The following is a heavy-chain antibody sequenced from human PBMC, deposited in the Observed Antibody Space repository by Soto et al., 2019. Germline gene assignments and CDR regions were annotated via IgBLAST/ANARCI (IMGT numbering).Heavy chain of an antibody. J-gene: IGHJ6*03. CDR2: MNPNSGNT. D-gene: IGHD3-3*01. CDR1: GYTFTCYG. Sequence: EASVKVSCKASGYTFTCYGISWVRQAPGQGLEWMGWMNPNSGNTGYAQKFQGRVTMTRNTSISTAYMELSSLRSEDTAVYYCARGRFLEWGSVGYMDVWGKGTTVTVSS. CDR3: ARGRFLEWGSVGYMDV. V-gene: IGHV1-8*01.